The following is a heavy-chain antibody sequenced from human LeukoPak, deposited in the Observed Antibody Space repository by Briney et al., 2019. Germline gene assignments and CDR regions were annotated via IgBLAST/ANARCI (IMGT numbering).Heavy chain of an antibody. J-gene: IGHJ3*02. Sequence: GGSLRLSCAASGFTVSSNYMSWVRQAPGKGLEWVSVIYSGGSTYYADSVKGRFTISRDNSKNTLYLQMNSLRAEDTAVYYCAAERFGDDAFDIWGQGTMVTVSS. V-gene: IGHV3-66*01. CDR3: AAERFGDDAFDI. D-gene: IGHD3-16*01. CDR2: IYSGGST. CDR1: GFTVSSNY.